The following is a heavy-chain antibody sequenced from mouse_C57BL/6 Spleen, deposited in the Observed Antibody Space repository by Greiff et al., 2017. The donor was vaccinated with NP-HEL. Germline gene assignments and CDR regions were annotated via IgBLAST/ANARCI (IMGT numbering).Heavy chain of an antibody. J-gene: IGHJ1*03. CDR3: ARGVYYSNYLPYFDV. V-gene: IGHV1-78*01. Sequence: QVQLKESDAELVKPGASVKISCKVSGYTFTDHTIHWMKQRPEQGLEWIGYIYPRDGSTKYNEKFKGKATLTADKSSSTAYMQLNSLTSEDSAVYFCARGVYYSNYLPYFDVWGTGTTVTVSS. D-gene: IGHD2-5*01. CDR2: IYPRDGST. CDR1: GYTFTDHT.